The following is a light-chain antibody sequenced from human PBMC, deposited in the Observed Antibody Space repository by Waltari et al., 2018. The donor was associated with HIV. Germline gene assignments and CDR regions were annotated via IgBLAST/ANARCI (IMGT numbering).Light chain of an antibody. J-gene: IGLJ3*02. V-gene: IGLV10-54*01. Sequence: QVGLTQPPSVSKGLRQTATLTCTGNSNNVGNQGAAWLQQHQGHPPKLLSYRDNNRPSGISERLSASRSGNTASLTITGLQPEDEADYYCTAWDSGLGAWVFGGGTKLTVL. CDR2: RDN. CDR3: TAWDSGLGAWV. CDR1: SNNVGNQG.